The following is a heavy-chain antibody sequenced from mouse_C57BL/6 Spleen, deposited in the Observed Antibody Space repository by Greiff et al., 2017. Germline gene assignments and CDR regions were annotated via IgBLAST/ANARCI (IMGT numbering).Heavy chain of an antibody. CDR3: ASYSNSLAWFAY. J-gene: IGHJ3*01. CDR2: IWTGGGT. CDR1: GFSLTSYA. D-gene: IGHD2-5*01. V-gene: IGHV2-9-1*01. Sequence: VKLMESGPGLVAPSQSLSISCTVSGFSLTSYAISWVRQPPGKGLEWLGVIWTGGGTNYNSALKSRLSISKDNSKSQVFLKMNSLQTDDTARYYCASYSNSLAWFAYWGQGTLVTVSA.